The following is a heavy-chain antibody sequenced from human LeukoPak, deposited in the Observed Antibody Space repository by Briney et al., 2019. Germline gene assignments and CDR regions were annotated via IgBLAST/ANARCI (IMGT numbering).Heavy chain of an antibody. Sequence: GGSLRLSCAASGFTFSSYSMNWVRQAPGKGLEWVSAISGSGGSTYYADSVKGRFTISRDNSKNTLYLQMNSLRAEDTAVYYCANFMGAFIYSGSYYDAFDIWGQGTMVTVSS. CDR2: ISGSGGST. CDR1: GFTFSSYS. V-gene: IGHV3-23*01. CDR3: ANFMGAFIYSGSYYDAFDI. D-gene: IGHD1-26*01. J-gene: IGHJ3*02.